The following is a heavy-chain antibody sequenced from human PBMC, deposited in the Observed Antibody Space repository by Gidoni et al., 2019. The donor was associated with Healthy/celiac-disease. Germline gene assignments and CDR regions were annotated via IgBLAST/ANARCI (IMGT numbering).Heavy chain of an antibody. CDR1: GFTFSNAW. J-gene: IGHJ2*01. CDR3: TTDMIGRIAYGDYAYWYFDL. CDR2: IKSKTDGGTT. V-gene: IGHV3-15*01. D-gene: IGHD4-17*01. Sequence: EVQLVESGGGLVKHGGSLRLSCAASGFTFSNAWMSWVRQAPGKGLEWVGRIKSKTDGGTTDYAAPVKGRFPISRDDSKNTLYLQMNSLKTEDTAVYYCTTDMIGRIAYGDYAYWYFDLWGRGTLVTVSS.